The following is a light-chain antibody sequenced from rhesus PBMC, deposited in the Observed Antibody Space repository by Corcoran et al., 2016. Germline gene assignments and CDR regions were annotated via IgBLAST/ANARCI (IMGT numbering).Light chain of an antibody. CDR1: QGISRW. CDR2: NAS. V-gene: IGKV1-22*01. J-gene: IGKJ2*01. CDR3: LQYSSSPYS. Sequence: DIQMTQSPSSLSASVGDKVTIPCRASQGISRWLAWYKKKPWKAPKLLIYNASRLQSGVPSRFSGSGSVTDFTLTISRLQPEDFATYYCLQYSSSPYSFGQGTKVEIK.